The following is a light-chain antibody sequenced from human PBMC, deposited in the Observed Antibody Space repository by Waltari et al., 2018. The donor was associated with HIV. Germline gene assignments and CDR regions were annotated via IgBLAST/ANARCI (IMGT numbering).Light chain of an antibody. CDR1: KFNIGRIL. V-gene: IGLV1-47*01. CDR2: TNS. CDR3: AVWDDSLTGRV. J-gene: IGLJ3*02. Sequence: QSVLTQPPSASGTPGQRVTISCSGSKFNIGRILVNWSQHFPGSAPKLLISTNSQRPSGVPDRFSGSKSGTSASLAISGLRSEDEADYYCAVWDDSLTGRVFGGGTKLTVL.